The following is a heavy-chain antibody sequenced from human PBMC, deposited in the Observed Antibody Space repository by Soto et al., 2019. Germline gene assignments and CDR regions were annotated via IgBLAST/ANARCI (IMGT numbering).Heavy chain of an antibody. CDR2: MNPNSGNT. Sequence: GASVKVSCKASGYTFTSYDSNWVRQATGQGLEWMGWMNPNSGNTGYAQKFQGRVTMTRNTSISTAYMELSSLRSEDTAVYYCARNSGSYWWFDPWGQGTLVTVSS. D-gene: IGHD1-26*01. V-gene: IGHV1-8*01. CDR3: ARNSGSYWWFDP. J-gene: IGHJ5*02. CDR1: GYTFTSYD.